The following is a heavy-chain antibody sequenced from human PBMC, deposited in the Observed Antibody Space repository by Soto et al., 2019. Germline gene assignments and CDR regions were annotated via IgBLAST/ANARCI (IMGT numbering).Heavy chain of an antibody. CDR1: GFTFSRFG. CDR2: IWHDGKEK. CDR3: ARDPGQDEAMDY. Sequence: QVQVVESGGGVVQPGRSLRLSCAASGFTFSRFGMHWVRQAPGKGLEWVAVIWHDGKEKYYADSVKGRFTISRDNSKNPLYLEMNSLRDEDTAVYYCARDPGQDEAMDYWGQGTLVTVCS. V-gene: IGHV3-33*01. J-gene: IGHJ4*02.